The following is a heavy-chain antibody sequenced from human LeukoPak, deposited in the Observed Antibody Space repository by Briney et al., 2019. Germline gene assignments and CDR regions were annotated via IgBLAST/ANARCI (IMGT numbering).Heavy chain of an antibody. V-gene: IGHV3-21*01. CDR1: GFTFSSYS. J-gene: IGHJ4*02. D-gene: IGHD3-22*01. CDR2: ISSSSSYI. CDR3: ARCPYYDSSGSFGY. Sequence: VGSLRLSCAASGFTFSSYSMNWVRQAPGQGLERVSSISSSSSYIYYADSVKGRFTISRDNAKNSLYLQMNSLRAEDTAVYYCARCPYYDSSGSFGYWGQGTLVTVSS.